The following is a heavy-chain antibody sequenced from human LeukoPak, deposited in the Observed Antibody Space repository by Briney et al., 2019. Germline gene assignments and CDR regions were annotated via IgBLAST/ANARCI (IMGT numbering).Heavy chain of an antibody. Sequence: AGGSLRLSCAASGFTFSSYAMSWVRQAPGKGLEWVSAISGSGGSTYYADSVKGRFTISRDNAKNSLYLQMNSLRAEDTAVYYCARSDEYSSSPLFDYWGQGTLVTVSS. J-gene: IGHJ4*02. V-gene: IGHV3-23*01. CDR2: ISGSGGST. CDR3: ARSDEYSSSPLFDY. CDR1: GFTFSSYA. D-gene: IGHD6-6*01.